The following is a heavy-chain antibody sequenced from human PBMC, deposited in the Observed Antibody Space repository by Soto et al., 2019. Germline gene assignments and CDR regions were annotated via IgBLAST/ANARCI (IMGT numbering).Heavy chain of an antibody. CDR3: YGGGFGELLSDDAFDI. V-gene: IGHV5-51*01. J-gene: IGHJ3*02. Sequence: PGESLKISCKGSGYSFTSYWIGWVRQMPGKGLEWMGIIYPGDSDTRYSPSFQGHVTISADKLISTAYLQWTSLKAADTAMYYSYGGGFGELLSDDAFDIWGQGTMVTVSS. CDR1: GYSFTSYW. CDR2: IYPGDSDT. D-gene: IGHD3-10*01.